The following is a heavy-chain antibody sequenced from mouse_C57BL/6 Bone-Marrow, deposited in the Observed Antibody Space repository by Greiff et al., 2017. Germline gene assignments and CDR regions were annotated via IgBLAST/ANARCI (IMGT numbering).Heavy chain of an antibody. CDR3: ARSRYYGSSPAWFAY. V-gene: IGHV1-59*01. CDR1: GYTFTSYW. D-gene: IGHD1-1*01. CDR2: IDPSDSYT. J-gene: IGHJ3*01. Sequence: QVQLQQSGAELVRPGTSVKLSCKASGYTFTSYWMHWVKQRPGQGLEWIGVIDPSDSYTNYNQKFKGKATLTVDTSSSTAYMQLSSLTSEDSAVYYCARSRYYGSSPAWFAYWGQGTLVTVSA.